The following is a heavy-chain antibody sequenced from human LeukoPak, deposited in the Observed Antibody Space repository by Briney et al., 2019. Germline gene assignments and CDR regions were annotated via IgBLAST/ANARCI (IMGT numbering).Heavy chain of an antibody. Sequence: PGGSLRLSCAASGFTFSSYAMSWVRQAPGRGLEWVSGISGSVGNTYYADSVKGRFTISRDNSKNTLYLQMNSLRAEDTAVYYCARPLLWFGEQTGAFDIWGQGTMVTVSS. CDR3: ARPLLWFGEQTGAFDI. CDR1: GFTFSSYA. V-gene: IGHV3-23*01. CDR2: ISGSVGNT. J-gene: IGHJ3*02. D-gene: IGHD3-10*01.